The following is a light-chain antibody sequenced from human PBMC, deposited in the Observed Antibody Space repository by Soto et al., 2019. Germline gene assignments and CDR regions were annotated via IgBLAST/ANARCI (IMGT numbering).Light chain of an antibody. Sequence: QSALTQPASVSGSPGQSITISCTGTSSDIGGYNYVSWYQQYPGKAPKLIIYEVTNRPSGISDRFSGSKSGNTASLTISGLQVEDEAAYHCCSFRSGGTRVVFGGGTKVTVL. V-gene: IGLV2-14*01. CDR2: EVT. CDR3: CSFRSGGTRVV. CDR1: SSDIGGYNY. J-gene: IGLJ2*01.